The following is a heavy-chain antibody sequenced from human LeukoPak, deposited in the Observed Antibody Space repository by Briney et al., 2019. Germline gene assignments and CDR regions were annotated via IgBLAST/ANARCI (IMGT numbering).Heavy chain of an antibody. V-gene: IGHV1-2*02. CDR1: GFTFTGYY. J-gene: IGHJ4*02. CDR3: ARDKGGYSGYVFDY. D-gene: IGHD5-12*01. CDR2: INPNSGGT. Sequence: GASVKVSCKASGFTFTGYYMHWVRQAPGQGLEWMGWINPNSGGTNYAQKFQGRVTMTRDTSISTAYMELSRLRSDDTAVYYCARDKGGYSGYVFDYWGQGTLVTVSS.